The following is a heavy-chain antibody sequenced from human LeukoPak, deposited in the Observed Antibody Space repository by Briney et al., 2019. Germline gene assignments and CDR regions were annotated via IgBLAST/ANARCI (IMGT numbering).Heavy chain of an antibody. CDR1: GFTFSSYA. J-gene: IGHJ4*02. CDR3: AKGRAKATVTTGDH. V-gene: IGHV3-23*01. CDR2: ISGSGGST. D-gene: IGHD4-17*01. Sequence: PGGSLRLSCAASGFTFSSYAMSRVRQAPGKGLEWVSAISGSGGSTHYADSVKGRFTISRDNSKNTLYLQMNSLRADDTAVYYCAKGRAKATVTTGDHWGQGTLATVSS.